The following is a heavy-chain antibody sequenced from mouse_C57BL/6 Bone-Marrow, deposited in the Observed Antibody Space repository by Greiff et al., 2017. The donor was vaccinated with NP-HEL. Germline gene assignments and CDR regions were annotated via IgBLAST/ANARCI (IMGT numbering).Heavy chain of an antibody. Sequence: LQESGAELARPGASVKLSCKASGYTFTSYGISWVKQRTGQGLEWIGEIYPRSGNTYYNEKFKGKATLTADKSSSTAYMELRSLTSEDSAVYFCAGLGFAYWGQGTLVTVSA. CDR2: IYPRSGNT. CDR1: GYTFTSYG. J-gene: IGHJ3*01. V-gene: IGHV1-81*01. CDR3: AGLGFAY. D-gene: IGHD2-4*01.